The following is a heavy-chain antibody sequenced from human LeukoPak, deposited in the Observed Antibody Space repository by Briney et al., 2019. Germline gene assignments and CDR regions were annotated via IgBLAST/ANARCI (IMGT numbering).Heavy chain of an antibody. V-gene: IGHV3-23*01. CDR1: GFTFSSYG. Sequence: GGSLRLSCAASGFTFSSYGMSWVRQAPGKGLEWVSAISGSGGSTYYADSVKGRFTISRDNSKNTLYLQMNSLRAEDTAVYYCARVSPGYKLSDYWGQGTLVTVSS. J-gene: IGHJ4*02. D-gene: IGHD5-24*01. CDR3: ARVSPGYKLSDY. CDR2: ISGSGGST.